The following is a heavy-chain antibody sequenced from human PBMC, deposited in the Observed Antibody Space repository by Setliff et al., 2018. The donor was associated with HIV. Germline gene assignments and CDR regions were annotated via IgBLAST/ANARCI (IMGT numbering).Heavy chain of an antibody. CDR3: AKDKSYHDYIWGSSVLAY. D-gene: IGHD3-16*01. CDR1: GFTFSSYA. CDR2: MRYDGSNK. V-gene: IGHV3-30*02. Sequence: GGSLRLSCAASGFTFSSYAMNWVRQAPGKGLEWVASMRYDGSNKDYADSVKGRFTLSRDNSKNTLFLQMNSLRPEDTAIYYCAKDKSYHDYIWGSSVLAYWGQGTLVTVSS. J-gene: IGHJ4*02.